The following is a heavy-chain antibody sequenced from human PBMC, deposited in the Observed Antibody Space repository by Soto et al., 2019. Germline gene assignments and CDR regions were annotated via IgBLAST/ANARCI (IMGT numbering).Heavy chain of an antibody. Sequence: ASVKVSCKASGYTFTGYYMHWVRQAPGQGLEWMGWINPNSGGTNYAQKFQGWVTMTRDTSISTAYMELSRLRSDDTAVYYCASTKAHVGAKAADAFDIWGQGTMVTV. CDR2: INPNSGGT. CDR1: GYTFTGYY. CDR3: ASTKAHVGAKAADAFDI. J-gene: IGHJ3*02. V-gene: IGHV1-2*04. D-gene: IGHD1-26*01.